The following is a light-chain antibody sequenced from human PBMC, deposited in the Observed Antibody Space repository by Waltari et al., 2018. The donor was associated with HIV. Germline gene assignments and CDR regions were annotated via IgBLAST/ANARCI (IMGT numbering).Light chain of an antibody. CDR3: AAWDDSLNGRV. J-gene: IGLJ3*02. Sequence: QSVLTQPPSVSATPGQRVTISCSGSGSNVGSTAVAWYQQLPGTAPKLVIYDNNQRPSGVPARFSGSTSGTSASLAISGLQSEDEADYYCAAWDDSLNGRVFGGGTKLTVL. V-gene: IGLV1-44*01. CDR2: DNN. CDR1: GSNVGSTA.